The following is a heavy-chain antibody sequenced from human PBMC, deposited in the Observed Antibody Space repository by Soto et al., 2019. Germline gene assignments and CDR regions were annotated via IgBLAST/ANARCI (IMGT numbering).Heavy chain of an antibody. J-gene: IGHJ5*02. V-gene: IGHV4-30-4*01. Sequence: SETLSLTCTVSGGSISSGDYYWSWIRQPPGKGLEWIGYIYYSGSTYYNPSLKSRVTISVDTSKNQFSLKLSSVTAADTAVYYCARDLRVVPYCSSTSCQPWFDPWGQGTLVTVPS. D-gene: IGHD2-2*01. CDR1: GGSISSGDYY. CDR3: ARDLRVVPYCSSTSCQPWFDP. CDR2: IYYSGST.